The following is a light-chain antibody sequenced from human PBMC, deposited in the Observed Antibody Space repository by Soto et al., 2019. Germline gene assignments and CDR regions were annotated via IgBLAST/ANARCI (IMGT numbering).Light chain of an antibody. CDR3: QQCGSSPS. Sequence: EIVLTQSPGTLSLSPGERATLSCRASQSVSSSYLAWYRQKPGQAPRLLIYDTSSRATGIPDRFSGSGSGTDFTLAISRLEPEDFAVYYRQQCGSSPSFGQGTKVELK. V-gene: IGKV3-20*01. CDR1: QSVSSSY. CDR2: DTS. J-gene: IGKJ1*01.